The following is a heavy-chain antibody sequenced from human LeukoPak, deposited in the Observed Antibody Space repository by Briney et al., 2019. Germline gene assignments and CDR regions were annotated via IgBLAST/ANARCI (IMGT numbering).Heavy chain of an antibody. CDR1: GFTFSSYA. D-gene: IGHD2-8*01. CDR3: AREMLGFDY. J-gene: IGHJ4*02. CDR2: ISYDGSNK. V-gene: IGHV3-30-3*01. Sequence: GGSLRLSCAASGFTFSSYAMHWVRQAPGKGLEWVAVISYDGSNKYYADSVKGRFTTSRDNSKNTLYLQMNSLRAEDTAVYYCAREMLGFDYWGQGTLVTVSS.